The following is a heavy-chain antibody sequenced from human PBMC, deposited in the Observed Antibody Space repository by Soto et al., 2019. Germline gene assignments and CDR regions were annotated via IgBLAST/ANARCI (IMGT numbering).Heavy chain of an antibody. CDR1: GGSISSSSYY. D-gene: IGHD6-13*01. CDR3: ARIPQQQLVDY. V-gene: IGHV4-39*01. CDR2: IYYSGST. J-gene: IGHJ4*02. Sequence: QLQLQESGPGLVKPSETLSLTCTVSGGSISSSSYYWGWIRQPPGKGLEWIGSIYYSGSTYYNPSLKSRVTISVDTSKNQFSLKLSSVTAADTAVYYCARIPQQQLVDYWGQGTLVTVSS.